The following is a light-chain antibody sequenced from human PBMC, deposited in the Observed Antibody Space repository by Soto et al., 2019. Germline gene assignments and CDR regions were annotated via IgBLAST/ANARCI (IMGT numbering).Light chain of an antibody. Sequence: EIVLTQSPATLSLSPGERATLSCRASPSVTNFLAWYQQKPGQAPRLLIYGAFNRATGMPARLRGSGSGPDFTLTISSLEPVDSAIYYCQQRNIWPPVTFGQGTRLEIK. CDR2: GAF. CDR3: QQRNIWPPVT. CDR1: PSVTNF. V-gene: IGKV3-11*01. J-gene: IGKJ5*01.